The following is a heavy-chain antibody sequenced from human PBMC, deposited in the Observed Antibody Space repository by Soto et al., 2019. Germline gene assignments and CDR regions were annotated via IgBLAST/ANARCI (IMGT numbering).Heavy chain of an antibody. CDR2: IIPIFGTA. V-gene: IGHV1-69*13. Sequence: ASVKVSCKASGGTFSSYAISWVRQAPGQGLEWMGGIIPIFGTANYAQKFQGRVTITADESTSTAYMELSSLRSEDTAVYYCARGYCSSTSCYDVNYYYYGMDVWGQGTTVTVS. CDR3: ARGYCSSTSCYDVNYYYYGMDV. D-gene: IGHD2-2*01. J-gene: IGHJ6*02. CDR1: GGTFSSYA.